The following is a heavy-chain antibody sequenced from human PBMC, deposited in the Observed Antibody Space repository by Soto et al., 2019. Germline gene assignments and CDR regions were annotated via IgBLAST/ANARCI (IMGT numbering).Heavy chain of an antibody. D-gene: IGHD2-2*01. V-gene: IGHV3-7*05. CDR3: ASSGLEYCSSTSCLFLHQYYYYGMDV. J-gene: IGHJ6*04. Sequence: GGSLRLSCAASGFTFSSYWMSWVRQAPGKGLEWVANIKQDGSEKYYVDSVKGRFTISRDNAKNSLYLQMNRLRAEDTAVYYCASSGLEYCSSTSCLFLHQYYYYGMDVGGKGTTVTVSS. CDR1: GFTFSSYW. CDR2: IKQDGSEK.